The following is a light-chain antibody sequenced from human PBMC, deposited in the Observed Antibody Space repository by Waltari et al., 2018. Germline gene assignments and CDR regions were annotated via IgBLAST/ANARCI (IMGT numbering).Light chain of an antibody. J-gene: IGLJ2*01. CDR3: GTWDASLNSGV. Sequence: QSVLTQPPSVSAAPGQGVIISCSGSSSNIGNDHVTWYQQVPGTAPKLLIYESKKRPSGIPDRCSDFRAGTSATLAITGLQTGDEADYYCGTWDASLNSGVFGGGTRLTVL. V-gene: IGLV1-51*02. CDR2: ESK. CDR1: SSNIGNDH.